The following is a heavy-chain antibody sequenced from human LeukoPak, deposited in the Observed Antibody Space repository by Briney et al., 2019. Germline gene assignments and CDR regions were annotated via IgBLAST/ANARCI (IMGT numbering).Heavy chain of an antibody. CDR2: IIPIFGTA. CDR3: ARCGVEMATISSFDY. J-gene: IGHJ4*02. V-gene: IGHV1-69*06. CDR1: GGTFSSYA. D-gene: IGHD5-24*01. Sequence: ASVKVSCKASGGTFSSYAISWVRQAPGQGLEWMGGIIPIFGTANYAQKFQGRVTITADTSTSTDYMELSSLRSEDTAVYYCARCGVEMATISSFDYWGQGTLVTVSS.